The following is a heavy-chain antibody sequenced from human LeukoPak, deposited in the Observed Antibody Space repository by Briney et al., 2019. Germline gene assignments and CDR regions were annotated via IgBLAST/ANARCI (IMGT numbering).Heavy chain of an antibody. CDR3: AREASITMVRGGWFDP. D-gene: IGHD3-10*01. V-gene: IGHV1-2*02. CDR2: INPNSGGT. Sequence: WASVKVSCKASGYTFTGYYMHWVRQAPGQGLEWMGWINPNSGGTNYAQKFQGRVTMTRDTSISTAYMELSRLRSDDTAVYYCAREASITMVRGGWFDPWGQGTLVTVSS. J-gene: IGHJ5*02. CDR1: GYTFTGYY.